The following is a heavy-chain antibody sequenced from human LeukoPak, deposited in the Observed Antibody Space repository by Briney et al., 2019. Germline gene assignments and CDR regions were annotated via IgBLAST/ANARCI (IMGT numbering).Heavy chain of an antibody. D-gene: IGHD3-10*01. CDR3: AAWGSSGRGDY. CDR1: GGTFSSYA. CDR2: IIPIFGTA. J-gene: IGHJ4*02. Sequence: GASVKVSCKASGGTFSSYAISWVRQAPGQGLEWMGGIIPIFGTANYAQKFQGRVTITADESTSTAYMELSSLRSEDTAVYYCAAWGSSGRGDYWGQGTLVTVSS. V-gene: IGHV1-69*01.